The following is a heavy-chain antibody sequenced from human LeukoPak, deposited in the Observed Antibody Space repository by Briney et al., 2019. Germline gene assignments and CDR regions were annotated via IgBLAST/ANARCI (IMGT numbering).Heavy chain of an antibody. CDR2: TRYDGSNK. CDR3: ATSYYGSKTGGY. J-gene: IGHJ4*02. D-gene: IGHD3-10*01. Sequence: PGESLRLSCAASGFTFNTYGMHWVRQAPGKGLEWVAFTRYDGSNKYYADSVKGRFTISRDNSKNTLSLQMNSLRTEDTGVYYRATSYYGSKTGGYWGQGTLVTVSS. CDR1: GFTFNTYG. V-gene: IGHV3-30*02.